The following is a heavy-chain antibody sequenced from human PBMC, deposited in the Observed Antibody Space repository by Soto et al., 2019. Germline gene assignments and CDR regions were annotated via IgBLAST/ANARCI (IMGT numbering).Heavy chain of an antibody. D-gene: IGHD3-3*01. J-gene: IGHJ4*02. CDR1: GFTFSSYA. Sequence: GGSLRLSCAASGFTFSSYAMSWVRQAPGKGLEWVSAISGSGGSTYYADSVKGRFTISRDNSKNTLYLQMNSLRAEDTAVYYCAKPTPSYYDFWSGTSDYWGQGTLVTVAS. V-gene: IGHV3-23*01. CDR2: ISGSGGST. CDR3: AKPTPSYYDFWSGTSDY.